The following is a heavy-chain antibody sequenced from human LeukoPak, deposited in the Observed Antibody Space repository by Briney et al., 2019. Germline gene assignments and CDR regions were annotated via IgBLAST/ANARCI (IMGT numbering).Heavy chain of an antibody. Sequence: ASVKVSCKASGYTFTSYGISWVRQAPGQGLEWMGWISAYNGNTNYAQKLQGRVTMTTDTSTSTAYMELRSLRSDDTAVYYCAYGSGSYYPYYFDYWGQGTLVTVSS. CDR3: AYGSGSYYPYYFDY. J-gene: IGHJ4*02. D-gene: IGHD3-10*01. CDR2: ISAYNGNT. V-gene: IGHV1-18*01. CDR1: GYTFTSYG.